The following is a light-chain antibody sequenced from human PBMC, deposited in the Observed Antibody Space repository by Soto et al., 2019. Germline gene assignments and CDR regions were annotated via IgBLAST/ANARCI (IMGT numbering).Light chain of an antibody. J-gene: IGLJ3*02. CDR1: SSDVGGYDY. Sequence: QSVLTQPASVSGSPGQSITISCTGTSSDVGGYDYVSWYQQHSGKAPKLMIYEVGNRPSGVSNRFSGSKSGNTASLTISGLQAEDAADYYCLSYTSINTRVFGGGTKVTVL. CDR3: LSYTSINTRV. CDR2: EVG. V-gene: IGLV2-14*01.